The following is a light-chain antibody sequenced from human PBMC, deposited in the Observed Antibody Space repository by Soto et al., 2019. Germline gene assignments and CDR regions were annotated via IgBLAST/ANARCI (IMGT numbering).Light chain of an antibody. V-gene: IGKV1-5*03. CDR2: KAS. J-gene: IGKJ5*01. CDR1: QTISSW. CDR3: QQYNRSPWT. Sequence: DIQMTQSPSTLSASIGDRATITCRASQTISSWLAWYQQKPGRAPKILIYKASILESGVPSRFSGTGSGTEFTLTISSLQPDDFATYYCQQYNRSPWTFGQGTRLRL.